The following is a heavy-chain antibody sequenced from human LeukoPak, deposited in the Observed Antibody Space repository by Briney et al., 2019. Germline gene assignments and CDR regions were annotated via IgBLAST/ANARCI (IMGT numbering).Heavy chain of an antibody. V-gene: IGHV1-69*04. CDR1: GGTFSSYA. D-gene: IGHD5-18*01. J-gene: IGHJ6*02. CDR2: IIPILGIA. Sequence: SVKVSCTASGGTFSSYAISWVRQAPGQGLEWMGRIIPILGIANYAQKFQGRVTITADKSTSTAYMELSSLRSEDTAVYYCARGADTAMLDDYYYGMDVWGQRTTVTVSS. CDR3: ARGADTAMLDDYYYGMDV.